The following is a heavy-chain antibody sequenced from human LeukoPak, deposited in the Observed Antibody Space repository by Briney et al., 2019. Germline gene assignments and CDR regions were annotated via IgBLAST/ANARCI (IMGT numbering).Heavy chain of an antibody. Sequence: GASVKVSCKATSRISWVRQAPGQGLEWMGWIGSYGGDTYYAQKFQGRVTVTTDTSTSTVYMELRSLRSDDTAVYYCARDLWNFYDDSGYYRDFDSWGQGILVTVSS. CDR2: IGSYGGDT. J-gene: IGHJ5*01. D-gene: IGHD3-22*01. V-gene: IGHV1-18*01. CDR1: TSR. CDR3: ARDLWNFYDDSGYYRDFDS.